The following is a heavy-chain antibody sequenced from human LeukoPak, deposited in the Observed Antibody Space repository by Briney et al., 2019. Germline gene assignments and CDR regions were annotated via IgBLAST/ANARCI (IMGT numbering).Heavy chain of an antibody. CDR1: GVTFDDYA. V-gene: IGHV3-43*02. Sequence: GGSLRLSCAASGVTFDDYAMHWVRQAPGKGLERVSLISGDGGSTYYADSVKGRFTISRDNSKNSLYLQMNSLRTEDTALYYCAKNNGYSFYYYFDYWGQGTLVTVSS. J-gene: IGHJ4*02. CDR2: ISGDGGST. CDR3: AKNNGYSFYYYFDY. D-gene: IGHD5-18*01.